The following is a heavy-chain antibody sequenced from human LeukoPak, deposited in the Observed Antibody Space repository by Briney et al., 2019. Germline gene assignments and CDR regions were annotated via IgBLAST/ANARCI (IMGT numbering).Heavy chain of an antibody. J-gene: IGHJ4*02. D-gene: IGHD1-26*01. CDR2: IWDDGNNK. CDR1: GFSFSSHG. V-gene: IGHV3-30*02. CDR3: AKDHTYSGSSDY. Sequence: GGSLRLSCAASGFSFSSHGMHWVRQAPGKRLEWVAVIWDDGNNKRYANSVNGRFTISRDNSKNTLYLQMNSLRAEDTAVYYCAKDHTYSGSSDYWGQGTLVTVSS.